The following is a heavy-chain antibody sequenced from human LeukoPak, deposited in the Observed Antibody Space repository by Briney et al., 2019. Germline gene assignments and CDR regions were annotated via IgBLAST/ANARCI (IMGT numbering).Heavy chain of an antibody. D-gene: IGHD2/OR15-2a*01. Sequence: GGSLRLSCAASGFTFSSYSMNWVRQAPGKGLEWVSSISSSSSYIYYADSVKGRFTISRDNAKNSLYLQMNSLRAEDTAVYYCASFLANDWFDPWGQGTLVTVSS. J-gene: IGHJ5*02. CDR1: GFTFSSYS. CDR2: ISSSSSYI. V-gene: IGHV3-21*01. CDR3: ASFLANDWFDP.